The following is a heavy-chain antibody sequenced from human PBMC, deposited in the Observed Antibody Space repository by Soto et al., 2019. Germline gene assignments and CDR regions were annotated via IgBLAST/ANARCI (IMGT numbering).Heavy chain of an antibody. J-gene: IGHJ6*02. CDR1: GGSIRTSGYS. D-gene: IGHD5-12*01. Sequence: SETLSLTCTVSGGSIRTSGYSWGWIRRPPGKGLEWIATISYSGSTYYNPSLKSRVTISVDTSKNQFSLKLSSVTAADTAVYYCARDGLSGYEPSYYYGMDVWGQGTTVTVSS. CDR3: ARDGLSGYEPSYYYGMDV. CDR2: ISYSGST. V-gene: IGHV4-39*07.